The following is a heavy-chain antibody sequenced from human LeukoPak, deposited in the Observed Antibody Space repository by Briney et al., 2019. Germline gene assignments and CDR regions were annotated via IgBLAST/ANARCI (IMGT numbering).Heavy chain of an antibody. CDR3: AKDGKVAVADPNYGMDV. Sequence: GGSLRLSCAASGFTFSSYAMSWVRQAPGKGLEWVSAISGSGGSTYYADSVKGRFTISRDNSKNTLYLQMNSLRAEDTAVYYCAKDGKVAVADPNYGMDVWGQGTSVTVSS. CDR1: GFTFSSYA. V-gene: IGHV3-23*01. J-gene: IGHJ6*02. CDR2: ISGSGGST. D-gene: IGHD6-19*01.